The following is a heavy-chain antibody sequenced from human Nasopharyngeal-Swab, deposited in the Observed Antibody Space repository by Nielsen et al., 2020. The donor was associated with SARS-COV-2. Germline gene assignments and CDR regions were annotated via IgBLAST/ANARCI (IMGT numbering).Heavy chain of an antibody. Sequence: GESLKISCAASGFTFSSYGMHWVRQAPGKGLEWVAVIWYDGSNKYYADSVKGRFTISRDNSKNTLYLQMNSLRAEDTAVYYCARDPRDTAMVMWAQYYYYYYMDVWGKGTTVTVSS. CDR2: IWYDGSNK. D-gene: IGHD5-18*01. V-gene: IGHV3-33*01. J-gene: IGHJ6*03. CDR1: GFTFSSYG. CDR3: ARDPRDTAMVMWAQYYYYYYMDV.